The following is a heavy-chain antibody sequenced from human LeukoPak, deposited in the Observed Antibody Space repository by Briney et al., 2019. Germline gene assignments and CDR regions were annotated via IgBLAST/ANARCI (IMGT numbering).Heavy chain of an antibody. CDR2: IIPIFGTA. J-gene: IGHJ6*02. D-gene: IGHD5-18*01. Sequence: ASVKVTCKASGGTFSSYAISWVRQAPGQGLEWMGGIIPIFGTANYAQKFQGRVTITADESTSTAYMELSSLRSEDTAVYYCASPPDTDTYYYYGMDVWGQGTTVTVSS. V-gene: IGHV1-69*13. CDR1: GGTFSSYA. CDR3: ASPPDTDTYYYYGMDV.